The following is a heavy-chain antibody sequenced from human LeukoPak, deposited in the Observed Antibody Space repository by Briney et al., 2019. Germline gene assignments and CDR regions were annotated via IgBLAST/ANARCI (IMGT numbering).Heavy chain of an antibody. CDR3: ARENRYYGMDV. Sequence: PGGSLRLSCAASGFTFDDYGMSWVRQAPGKRLEWVSGINWNGGSTAYADSVKGRFTISRDNAKNTLYLQMNSLRAEDTAVYYCARENRYYGMDVWGQGTTVTVSS. CDR1: GFTFDDYG. J-gene: IGHJ6*02. V-gene: IGHV3-20*04. CDR2: INWNGGST.